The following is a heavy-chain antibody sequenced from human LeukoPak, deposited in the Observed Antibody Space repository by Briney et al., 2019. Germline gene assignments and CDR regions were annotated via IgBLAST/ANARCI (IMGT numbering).Heavy chain of an antibody. CDR2: LYSDGNT. CDR3: ARGVEPLAANTLAY. J-gene: IGHJ4*02. CDR1: GSTFSSYA. Sequence: GGSLRPSCTASGSTFSSYAMSGGRQAPGKGLDWCSVLYSDGNTKYADSVQGRFTISRDNSKNTLYLEMNSLSPDDTAVYYCARGVEPLAANTLAYWGQGTLVTVSS. V-gene: IGHV3-23*03. D-gene: IGHD1-14*01.